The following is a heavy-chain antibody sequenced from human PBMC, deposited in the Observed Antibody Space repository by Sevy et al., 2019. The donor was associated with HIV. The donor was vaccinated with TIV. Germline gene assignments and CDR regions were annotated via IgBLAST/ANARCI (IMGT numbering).Heavy chain of an antibody. CDR1: GGSISSGGYY. CDR3: ARDTACSGGGCYFDYYYGMDV. D-gene: IGHD2-15*01. Sequence: SETLSLTCTVSGGSISSGGYYWSWIRQHPGKGLEWIGYIYYSGSTYYNPSLKSRVTISVDTSKNQLSLKLSSVTAADAAVYYGARDTACSGGGCYFDYYYGMDVWGQGTTVTVSS. V-gene: IGHV4-31*03. J-gene: IGHJ6*02. CDR2: IYYSGST.